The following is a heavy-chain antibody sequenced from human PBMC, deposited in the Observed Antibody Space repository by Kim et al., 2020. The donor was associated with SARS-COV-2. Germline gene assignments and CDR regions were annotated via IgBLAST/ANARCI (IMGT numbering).Heavy chain of an antibody. CDR2: ITYDGTHK. D-gene: IGHD5-12*01. Sequence: GGSLRLSCVASGFTLRSHGMHWVRQGAEKGLEWVAVITYDGTHKYYVDSVNGRFTISRDNLKNIVYLQMDSLRVEDTAMYYCERHQYSGYDMAAFDLWG. V-gene: IGHV3-30*03. J-gene: IGHJ3*01. CDR3: ERHQYSGYDMAAFDL. CDR1: GFTLRSHG.